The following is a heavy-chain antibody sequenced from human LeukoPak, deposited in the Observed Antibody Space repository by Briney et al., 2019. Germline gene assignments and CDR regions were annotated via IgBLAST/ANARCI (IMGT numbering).Heavy chain of an antibody. D-gene: IGHD3-10*01. CDR3: ARDQGSRSYSTLDY. CDR2: INPNSGGT. Sequence: ASVKVSCKASGYTFTGYYMHWVRQAPGQGLEWMGWINPNSGGTNYAQKFQGRVTMTRDTSISTAYMELSRLRSDDTAVYYCARDQGSRSYSTLDYWGQGTLVTVSS. V-gene: IGHV1-2*02. CDR1: GYTFTGYY. J-gene: IGHJ4*02.